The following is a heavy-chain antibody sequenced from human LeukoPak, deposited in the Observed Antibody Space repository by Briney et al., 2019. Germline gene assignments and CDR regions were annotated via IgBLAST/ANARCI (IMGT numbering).Heavy chain of an antibody. CDR3: ARDTFTNGYYGAYYYYMDV. D-gene: IGHD2-8*01. J-gene: IGHJ6*03. Sequence: ASVKVSCKASGYSFTSYYMHWVRQAPGQGLEWMGIINPSGGSTSYAQKFQGRVTMTRDMSTSTVYMELRNLRSDDTAVYYCARDTFTNGYYGAYYYYMDVWGQGTTVTVSS. CDR1: GYSFTSYY. CDR2: INPSGGST. V-gene: IGHV1-46*01.